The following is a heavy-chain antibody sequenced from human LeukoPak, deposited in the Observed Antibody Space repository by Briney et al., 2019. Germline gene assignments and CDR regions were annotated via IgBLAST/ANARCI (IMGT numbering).Heavy chain of an antibody. Sequence: ASVKVSCKASGYTFTGYYMHWVRQAPGQGLEWMGWINPNSGGTNYAQKFQGRVTMTRDTSISTAYMELSRLRSDDTAVYYCARLAENYDILTGPAEIDYWGQGTLVTVSS. CDR2: INPNSGGT. CDR3: ARLAENYDILTGPAEIDY. D-gene: IGHD3-9*01. J-gene: IGHJ4*02. V-gene: IGHV1-2*02. CDR1: GYTFTGYY.